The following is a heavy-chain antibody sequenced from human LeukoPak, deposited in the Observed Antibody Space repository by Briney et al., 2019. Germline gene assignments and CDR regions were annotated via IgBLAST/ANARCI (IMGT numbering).Heavy chain of an antibody. CDR3: ARGSSSWYSPQDWYFDL. CDR1: GGSISSSSYY. CDR2: IYYSGST. J-gene: IGHJ2*01. Sequence: TTSETLSLTCTVSGGSISSSSYYWGWIRQPPGKGLEWIGSIYYSGSTYYNPSLKSRVTISVDTSKNQFSLKLSSVTAADTAVYYCARGSSSWYSPQDWYFDLWGRGTLVTVSS. D-gene: IGHD6-13*01. V-gene: IGHV4-39*07.